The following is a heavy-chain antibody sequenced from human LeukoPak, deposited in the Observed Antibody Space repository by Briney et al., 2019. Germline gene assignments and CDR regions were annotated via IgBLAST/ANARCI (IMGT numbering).Heavy chain of an antibody. Sequence: GGSLRLSCAASGFTFTGYYMHWVRQAPGQGLEWMGWINPNSGGTNYAQKFQGRVTMTRDTSISTAYMELSRLRSDDTAVYYCARDEGWGQGTLVTVSS. J-gene: IGHJ4*02. CDR1: GFTFTGYY. CDR2: INPNSGGT. CDR3: ARDEG. V-gene: IGHV1-2*02.